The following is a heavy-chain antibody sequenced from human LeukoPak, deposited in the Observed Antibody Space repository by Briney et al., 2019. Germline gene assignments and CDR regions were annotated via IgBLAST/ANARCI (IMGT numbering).Heavy chain of an antibody. D-gene: IGHD6-13*01. CDR3: AKAYPHSSSWTANYFDY. Sequence: PGGSLRLSCAASGFTFSSYAMSWVRQAPGKGLEWVSAISGSGGSTYYADSVKGRFTISRDNSKNTLYLQMNSLRAEGTAVYYCAKAYPHSSSWTANYFDYWGQGTLVTVSS. V-gene: IGHV3-23*01. CDR1: GFTFSSYA. J-gene: IGHJ4*02. CDR2: ISGSGGST.